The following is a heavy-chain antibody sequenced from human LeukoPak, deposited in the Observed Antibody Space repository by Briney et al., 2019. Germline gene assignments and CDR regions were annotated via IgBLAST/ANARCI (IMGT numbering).Heavy chain of an antibody. J-gene: IGHJ4*02. D-gene: IGHD2-2*01. CDR1: GGTFSSYA. CDR2: IIPIFGTA. V-gene: IGHV1-69*05. Sequence: ASVKVSCKASGGTFSSYAIRWVRQAPGQGLEWMGGIIPIFGTANYAQKFQGRVTITTDESTSTPYMELSSLRSEDTAVYYCARWGYCSSTNCSASLYYFDYWGQGTLVTVSS. CDR3: ARWGYCSSTNCSASLYYFDY.